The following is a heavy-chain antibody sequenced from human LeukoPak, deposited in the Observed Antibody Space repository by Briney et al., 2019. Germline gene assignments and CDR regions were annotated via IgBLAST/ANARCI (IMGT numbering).Heavy chain of an antibody. V-gene: IGHV4-34*01. J-gene: IGHJ4*02. CDR2: INRGGDT. CDR3: ARGYGSGSYFGY. CDR1: GGSFSGHY. Sequence: PSETLSLTCAVSGGSFSGHYWSWIRQPPGMGLQWIGEINRGGDTNYNPSLKSRVTISLDTSKNQFSLKLNSVTAADTAVYYCARGYGSGSYFGYWGQGTLVTVSS. D-gene: IGHD3-10*01.